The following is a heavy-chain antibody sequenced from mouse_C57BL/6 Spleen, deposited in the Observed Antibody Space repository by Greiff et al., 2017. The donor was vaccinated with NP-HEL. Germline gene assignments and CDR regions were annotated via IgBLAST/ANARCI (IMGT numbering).Heavy chain of an antibody. J-gene: IGHJ1*03. CDR1: GYTFTSYG. CDR2: IYPRSGNT. V-gene: IGHV1-81*01. D-gene: IGHD4-1*01. Sequence: LVESGAELARPGASVKLSCKASGYTFTSYGISWVKQRTGQGLEWIGEIYPRSGNTYYNEKFKGKATLTADKSSSTAYMELRSLTSEDSAVYFCARHELGRGYFDVWGTGTTVTVSS. CDR3: ARHELGRGYFDV.